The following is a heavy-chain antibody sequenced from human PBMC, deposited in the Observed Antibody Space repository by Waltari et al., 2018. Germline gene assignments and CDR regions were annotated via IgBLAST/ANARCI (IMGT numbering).Heavy chain of an antibody. V-gene: IGHV4-38-2*01. CDR2: IYHSGST. CDR1: GYSISSGYY. D-gene: IGHD1-26*01. Sequence: QVQLQESGPGRVKPSETLSLTCAVSGYSISSGYYWGWIRQPPGKGLEWIGSIYHSGSTYYNPSLKSRVTVSVDTSKNQFSLKLSSLTAADTAVYYCARLYSGSYFAPEYFQYWGQGTLVTVSS. J-gene: IGHJ1*01. CDR3: ARLYSGSYFAPEYFQY.